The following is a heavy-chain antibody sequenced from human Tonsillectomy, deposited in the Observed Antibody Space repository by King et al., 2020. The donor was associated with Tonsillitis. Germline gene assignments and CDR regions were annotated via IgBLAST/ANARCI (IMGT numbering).Heavy chain of an antibody. Sequence: VRLVESGGGVVQPGRSLRLSCAASGFTFSSYAMHWVRQAPGKGLEWVAVISYDGSNKYYADSVKGRFTISRDNSKNTLYLQMNSLRAEDTAVYYCAREARGYRAFDIWGQGTMVTVSS. J-gene: IGHJ3*02. D-gene: IGHD5-12*01. CDR3: AREARGYRAFDI. CDR1: GFTFSSYA. CDR2: ISYDGSNK. V-gene: IGHV3-30-3*01.